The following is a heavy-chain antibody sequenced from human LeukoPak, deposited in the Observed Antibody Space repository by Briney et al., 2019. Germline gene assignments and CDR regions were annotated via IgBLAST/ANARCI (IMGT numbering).Heavy chain of an antibody. D-gene: IGHD5-18*01. V-gene: IGHV1-69*01. Sequence: SSVKVSCKASGGTFSSYAISWVRQAPGQGLEWMGGIIPIFGTATYAQKFQGRVTITADESTSTAYMELSSLRSEDTAVYYCARGIDVDTAMVTTGYYFDYWGQGTLVTVSS. J-gene: IGHJ4*02. CDR1: GGTFSSYA. CDR2: IIPIFGTA. CDR3: ARGIDVDTAMVTTGYYFDY.